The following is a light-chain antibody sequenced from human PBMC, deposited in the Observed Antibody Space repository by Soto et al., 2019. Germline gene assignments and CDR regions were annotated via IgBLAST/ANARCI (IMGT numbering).Light chain of an antibody. V-gene: IGKV1-39*01. CDR1: QSISSY. Sequence: ETQRTQTHSTLSASLGDRVPITCGARQSISSYLNWYQQKPGKAPKLLIYAASSLQSGVPSRFSGSGSGTDFTLTISSLQPEDFATYYCQQSYSTPLTFGGGSKVDIK. CDR3: QQSYSTPLT. J-gene: IGKJ4*01. CDR2: AAS.